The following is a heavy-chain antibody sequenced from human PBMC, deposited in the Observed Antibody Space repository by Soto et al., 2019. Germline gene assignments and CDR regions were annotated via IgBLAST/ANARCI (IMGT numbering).Heavy chain of an antibody. D-gene: IGHD2-15*01. Sequence: GASVKVSCKASGGTFSSYAISWVRQAPGQGLEWMGGIIPIFGTANYAQKFQGRVTITVDESTSTAYMDLSSLRSEDTAVYYCARGGSNVVVVAATPEYYYYGMDVWGQGTTVTVSS. V-gene: IGHV1-69*13. CDR3: ARGGSNVVVVAATPEYYYYGMDV. J-gene: IGHJ6*02. CDR1: GGTFSSYA. CDR2: IIPIFGTA.